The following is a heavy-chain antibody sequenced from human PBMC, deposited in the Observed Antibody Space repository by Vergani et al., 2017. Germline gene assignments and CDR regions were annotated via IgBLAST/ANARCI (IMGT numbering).Heavy chain of an antibody. CDR1: GFSLSTSGVG. CDR2: IYWDDDK. CDR3: AHRLSRYSSGWYGDAFDI. D-gene: IGHD6-19*01. V-gene: IGHV2-5*02. Sequence: QITLKESGPTLVQPTQTLTLTCTFSGFSLSTSGVGVGWIRQPPGKALEWLALIYWDDDKRYSPSLKSRLTSTKDTSKNQVVLTMTNMDPVDTATYYCAHRLSRYSSGWYGDAFDIWGQGTMVTVSA. J-gene: IGHJ3*02.